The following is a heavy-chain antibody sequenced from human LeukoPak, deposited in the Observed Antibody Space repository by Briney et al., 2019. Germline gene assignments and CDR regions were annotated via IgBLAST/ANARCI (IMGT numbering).Heavy chain of an antibody. V-gene: IGHV4-34*01. CDR1: GGSFSGYY. D-gene: IGHD3-3*01. CDR3: ARACYDFWSGYYYTFDY. Sequence: SETLSLTCAVYGGSFSGYYWSWIRQTPGKGLEWIGEIYHSGSTNYNPSLKSRVTISVDKSKNQFSLKLSSVTAADTAVYYCARACYDFWSGYYYTFDYWGQGTLVTVSS. J-gene: IGHJ4*02. CDR2: IYHSGST.